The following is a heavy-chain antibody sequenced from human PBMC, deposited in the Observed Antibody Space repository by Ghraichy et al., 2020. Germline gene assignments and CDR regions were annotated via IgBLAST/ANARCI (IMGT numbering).Heavy chain of an antibody. D-gene: IGHD3-22*01. V-gene: IGHV3-33*01. CDR3: ARDRGSNNYYLDAFDI. CDR1: GFTFSGYG. CDR2: IWDDGSNK. Sequence: GGSLRLSCAASGFTFSGYGMHWVRQAPGKGLEWVAVIWDDGSNKYYGDSVKGRFTISRDNSKNTLYLQMNTLRAEDTAVYYCARDRGSNNYYLDAFDIWGQGTMVTVSS. J-gene: IGHJ3*02.